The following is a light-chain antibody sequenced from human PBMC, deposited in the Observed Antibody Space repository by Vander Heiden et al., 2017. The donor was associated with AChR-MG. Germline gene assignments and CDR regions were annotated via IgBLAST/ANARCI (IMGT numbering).Light chain of an antibody. V-gene: IGLV2-23*02. J-gene: IGLJ2*01. CDR1: TSDVGKYNF. Sequence: QSALTQPASVSGSPGQSITISCTGTTSDVGKYNFVSWYQQYPGKAPTLIIYEVSKRPSGVSARFSASTTGSTSSLPISGRQAAGEAAYYCCSYVGSSSSHVVFGGGTKLTVL. CDR3: CSYVGSSSSHVV. CDR2: EVS.